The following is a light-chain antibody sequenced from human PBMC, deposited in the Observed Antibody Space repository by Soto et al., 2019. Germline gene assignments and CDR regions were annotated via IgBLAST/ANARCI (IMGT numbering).Light chain of an antibody. Sequence: DIPMTQSPSTLSASVGDRVTITCRASQNVNDWLAWYQQKPGKAPKLLIYKASTLESGVPSRFSGSGFGTDFTVTISSLQPDDFATYYCQQYNTYSFTFGPGAKVDIK. CDR2: KAS. CDR3: QQYNTYSFT. CDR1: QNVNDW. V-gene: IGKV1-5*03. J-gene: IGKJ3*01.